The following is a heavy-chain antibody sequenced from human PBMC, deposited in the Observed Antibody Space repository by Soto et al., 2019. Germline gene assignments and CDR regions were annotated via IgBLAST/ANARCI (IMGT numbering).Heavy chain of an antibody. CDR3: AKDQPLHYDILTGYPGP. D-gene: IGHD3-9*01. Sequence: PGGSLRLSCAASGFTFSSYAMSWVRQAPGKGLEWVSAISGSGGSTYYADSVKGRFTISRDNSKNTLYLQMNSLRAEDTAVYYWAKDQPLHYDILTGYPGPWGQGTLVTVSS. V-gene: IGHV3-23*01. CDR1: GFTFSSYA. CDR2: ISGSGGST. J-gene: IGHJ5*02.